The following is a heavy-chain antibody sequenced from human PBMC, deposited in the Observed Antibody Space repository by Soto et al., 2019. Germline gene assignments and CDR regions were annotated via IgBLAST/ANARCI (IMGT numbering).Heavy chain of an antibody. J-gene: IGHJ4*02. V-gene: IGHV3-7*03. CDR1: GFTFSSYW. CDR3: ARARLPAAIRGYFDY. Sequence: PGGSLRLSCAASGFTFSSYWMSWVRQAPGKGLEWVANIKQDGSEKYYVDSVKGRFTISRDNAKNSLYLQMNSLRAEDTAVYYCARARLPAAIRGYFDYWGQGTLVTVSS. CDR2: IKQDGSEK. D-gene: IGHD2-2*02.